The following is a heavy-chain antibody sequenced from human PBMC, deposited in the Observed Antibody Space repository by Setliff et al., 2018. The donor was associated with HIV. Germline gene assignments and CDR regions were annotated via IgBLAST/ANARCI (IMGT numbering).Heavy chain of an antibody. Sequence: PSETLSLTCTVSGGSISSGSYYWSWIRQPAGKGLEWIGHIYTSGSTNYNPSLKSRVTISVDTSKNQFSLKLSSVTAADTAVYYCARRTYRSPIGAFDIWGQVTMVT. D-gene: IGHD6-19*01. CDR1: GGSISSGSYY. CDR3: ARRTYRSPIGAFDI. J-gene: IGHJ3*02. CDR2: IYTSGST. V-gene: IGHV4-61*09.